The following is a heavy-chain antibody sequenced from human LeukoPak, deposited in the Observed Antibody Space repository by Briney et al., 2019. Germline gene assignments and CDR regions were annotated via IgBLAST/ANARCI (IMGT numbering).Heavy chain of an antibody. CDR1: GFTFSSYG. D-gene: IGHD5-24*01. CDR3: AKDDAWLQFGS. CDR2: IRYDGSKK. V-gene: IGHV3-30*02. J-gene: IGHJ4*02. Sequence: GGSLRLSCAASGFTFSSYGMHWVRQAPGKGPEWVAFIRYDGSKKYYADSVKGRFTISRDNSKNTLHLQMNSLRPEDTAVYYCAKDDAWLQFGSWGRGTLVTVSS.